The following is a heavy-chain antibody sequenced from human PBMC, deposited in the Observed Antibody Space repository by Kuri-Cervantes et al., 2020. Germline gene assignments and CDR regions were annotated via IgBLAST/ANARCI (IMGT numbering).Heavy chain of an antibody. CDR2: VKHDGSEK. CDR1: GFTFSSYA. CDR3: AKEFDLYCSGGSCYQGWFDY. V-gene: IGHV3-7*03. Sequence: GESLKISCAASGFTFSSYAMSWVRQAPGKGLEWVANVKHDGSEKYYVDSVKGRFTISRDNSKNTLYLQMNSLRAEDTAVYYCAKEFDLYCSGGSCYQGWFDYWGQGTLVTVSS. J-gene: IGHJ4*02. D-gene: IGHD2-15*01.